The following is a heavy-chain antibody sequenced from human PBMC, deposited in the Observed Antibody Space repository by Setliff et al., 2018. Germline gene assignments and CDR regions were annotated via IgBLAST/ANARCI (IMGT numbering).Heavy chain of an antibody. Sequence: ASVKVSCKASGYTFTNYGINWVRQASGQGLEWMGWISAYAQKFQGRVTMTADTPTSTAYMELRSLTSDDTAVYYCARGPLDFVVVPAAAKFDSWGQGTLVTVSS. J-gene: IGHJ4*02. V-gene: IGHV1-18*01. D-gene: IGHD2-2*01. CDR3: ARGPLDFVVVPAAAKFDS. CDR2: ISA. CDR1: GYTFTNYG.